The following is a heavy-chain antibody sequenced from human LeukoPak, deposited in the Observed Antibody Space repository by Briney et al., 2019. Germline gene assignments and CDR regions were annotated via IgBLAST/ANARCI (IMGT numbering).Heavy chain of an antibody. Sequence: ASVKVSCKASGGTFSSYAISWVRQAPGQGLEWMGGIIPIFGTANYAQRFQGRVTITTDESTSTAYMELSSLRSEDTAVYYCARGVIVVVDGDYYYYMDVWGKGTTVTVSS. J-gene: IGHJ6*03. D-gene: IGHD2-2*01. CDR1: GGTFSSYA. CDR3: ARGVIVVVDGDYYYYMDV. CDR2: IIPIFGTA. V-gene: IGHV1-69*05.